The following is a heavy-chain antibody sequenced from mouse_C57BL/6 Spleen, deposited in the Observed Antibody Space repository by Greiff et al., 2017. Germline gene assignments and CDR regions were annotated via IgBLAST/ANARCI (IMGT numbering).Heavy chain of an antibody. CDR1: GYAFSSSW. V-gene: IGHV1-82*01. Sequence: VQLQESGHELVKPGASVKISCKASGYAFSSSWMNWVKQRPGKGLEWIGRIYPGDGDTNYNGKFKGKATLTADKSSSTAYMQLSSLTSEDSAVYFCARGEGFYAMDYWGQGTSVTVSS. CDR3: ARGEGFYAMDY. CDR2: IYPGDGDT. J-gene: IGHJ4*01.